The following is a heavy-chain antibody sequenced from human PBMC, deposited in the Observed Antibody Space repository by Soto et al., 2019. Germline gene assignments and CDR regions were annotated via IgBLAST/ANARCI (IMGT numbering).Heavy chain of an antibody. CDR3: AKDHYDSSGYYYGYYYYGMDV. D-gene: IGHD3-22*01. CDR1: GFTFSSYG. V-gene: IGHV3-30*18. Sequence: PGGSLRLSCAASGFTFSSYGMHWVRQAPGKGLEWVAVISYDGSNKYYADSVKGRFTISRDNSKNTLYLQMNSLRAEDTAVYYCAKDHYDSSGYYYGYYYYGMDVWGQGTTVTVS. CDR2: ISYDGSNK. J-gene: IGHJ6*02.